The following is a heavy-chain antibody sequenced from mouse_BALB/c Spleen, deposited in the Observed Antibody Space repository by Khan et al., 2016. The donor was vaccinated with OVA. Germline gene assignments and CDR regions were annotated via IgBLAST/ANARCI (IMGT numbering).Heavy chain of an antibody. CDR3: ARSTYRYALAY. V-gene: IGHV3-8*02. CDR2: ILYSGST. J-gene: IGHJ3*01. D-gene: IGHD2-14*01. CDR1: GDSITSGY. Sequence: VQLQQPGPSLVKPSQTLSLTCSVTGDSITSGYWCWIRKFPGNKLEYMGYILYSGSTYYNPSLNSRISIPRHSSQYQYYLQLNSVTTEDTATYYCARSTYRYALAYWGQGTLVTVSA.